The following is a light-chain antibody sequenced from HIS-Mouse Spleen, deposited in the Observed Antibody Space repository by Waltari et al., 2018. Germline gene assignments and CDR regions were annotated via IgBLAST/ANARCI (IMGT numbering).Light chain of an antibody. CDR1: SLRSYY. CDR3: NSRDSSGNHWV. CDR2: GKN. V-gene: IGLV3-19*01. J-gene: IGLJ3*02. Sequence: SSELTQDPAVSVALGQTVRITCQGDSLRSYYASWYQQKPGQAPVLVIYGKNNRPSGIPDRFAGPSSGNTDSLAITGAQAEDEADYYCNSRDSSGNHWVFGGGTKLTVL.